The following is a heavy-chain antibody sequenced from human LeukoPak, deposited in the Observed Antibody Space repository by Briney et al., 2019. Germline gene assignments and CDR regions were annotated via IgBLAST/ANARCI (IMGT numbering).Heavy chain of an antibody. CDR2: ISSSGSDT. Sequence: GGSLRLSCAASGFTFGTYNMNWVRQAPGKGLEWVSYISSSGSDTYYADSVKGRFTISRDNATNSLYLQMNSLGAEDSAVYYCARWPCRGDNSPFDLWGQGTLVTVSS. CDR3: ARWPCRGDNSPFDL. J-gene: IGHJ4*02. D-gene: IGHD4-23*01. CDR1: GFTFGTYN. V-gene: IGHV3-21*05.